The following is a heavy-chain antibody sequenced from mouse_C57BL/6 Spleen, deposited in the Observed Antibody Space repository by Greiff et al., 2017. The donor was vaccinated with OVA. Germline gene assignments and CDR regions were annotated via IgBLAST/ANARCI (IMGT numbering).Heavy chain of an antibody. D-gene: IGHD4-1*01. J-gene: IGHJ4*01. CDR2: IWRGGST. Sequence: QLQQSGPGLVQPSQSLSITCTVSGFSLTSYGVHWVRQSPGKGLEWLGVIWRGGSTDYNAAFMSRLSITKDNSKSQVFFKMNSLQADDTAIYYCAKDKLGPRGDYAMDYWGQGTSVTVSS. CDR3: AKDKLGPRGDYAMDY. CDR1: GFSLTSYG. V-gene: IGHV2-5*01.